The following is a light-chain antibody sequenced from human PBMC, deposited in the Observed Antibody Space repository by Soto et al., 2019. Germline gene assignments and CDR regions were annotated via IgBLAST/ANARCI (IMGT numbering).Light chain of an antibody. Sequence: DIKITQSPSSLSASLGARATITCRPSGNVADKVNWYQQKPGKAPKLLIYGSSTLYGGVPSRFSGSGSGTAFTLTVSSLNPEDFAVYFCQQSYGTPWTFGLGTKVEV. CDR2: GSS. V-gene: IGKV1-39*01. CDR3: QQSYGTPWT. J-gene: IGKJ1*01. CDR1: GNVADK.